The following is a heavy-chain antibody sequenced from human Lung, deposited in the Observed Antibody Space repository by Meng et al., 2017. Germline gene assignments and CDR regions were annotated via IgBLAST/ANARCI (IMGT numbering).Heavy chain of an antibody. J-gene: IGHJ4*02. V-gene: IGHV4-34*01. D-gene: IGHD4-11*01. CDR3: ARGPTTMAHDFDY. CDR2: INHSGST. Sequence: QGPRQAWGAGLLKPSETLSLTCVVSGGSFSDYYWSWIRQPPGKGLEWIGEINHSGSTNYNPSLESRATISVDTSQNNLSLKLSSVTAADSAVYYCARGPTTMAHDFDYWGQGTLVTVSS. CDR1: GGSFSDYY.